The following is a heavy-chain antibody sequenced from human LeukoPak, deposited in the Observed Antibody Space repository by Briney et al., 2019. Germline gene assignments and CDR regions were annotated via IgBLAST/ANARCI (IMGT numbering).Heavy chain of an antibody. CDR3: AKRGIMISFGGVYYFDY. CDR2: FRGSGVAT. D-gene: IGHD3-16*01. V-gene: IGHV3-23*01. CDR1: GFTFSSYA. J-gene: IGHJ4*02. Sequence: PGGSLRLSCAASGFTFSSYAMNWVRQAPGKGLKWVSGFRGSGVATFYADSVKGRFTISRDNSKNTLYLQMNSLRAEDTAVYYCAKRGIMISFGGVYYFDYWGQGTLVTVSS.